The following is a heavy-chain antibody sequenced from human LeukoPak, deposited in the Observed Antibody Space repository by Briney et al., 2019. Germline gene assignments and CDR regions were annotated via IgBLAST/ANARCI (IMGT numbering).Heavy chain of an antibody. Sequence: SETLSLTCTVSGGSISSHYWSWIRQPPGEGLEWIGYIYYGGSTNYNPSLKSRVTISVDTSKNQFSLKLSSVTAADTAVYYCARVIVGSKRIYFDYWGQGTLVTVSP. D-gene: IGHD1-26*01. CDR1: GGSISSHY. CDR3: ARVIVGSKRIYFDY. CDR2: IYYGGST. V-gene: IGHV4-59*11. J-gene: IGHJ4*02.